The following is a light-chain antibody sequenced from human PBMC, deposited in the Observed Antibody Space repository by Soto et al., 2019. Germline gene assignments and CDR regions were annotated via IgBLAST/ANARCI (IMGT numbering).Light chain of an antibody. CDR1: QSVGSSF. V-gene: IGKV3-20*01. Sequence: EIVMTQSPATLSLSPGERATLSCRAIQSVGSSFLAWYQQKPGQAPRLLIYNASSRATGIPDRFSGSGSGTDFTLTISRLEPEDFAVYYCQQYGSSPLITFGQGTRLEIK. CDR2: NAS. CDR3: QQYGSSPLIT. J-gene: IGKJ5*01.